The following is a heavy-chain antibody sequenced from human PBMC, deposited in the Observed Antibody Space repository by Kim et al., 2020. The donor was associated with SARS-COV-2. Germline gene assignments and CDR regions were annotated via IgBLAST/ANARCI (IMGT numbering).Heavy chain of an antibody. CDR2: ITRDGGTT. J-gene: IGHJ1*01. CDR1: GFTFGDYK. Sequence: GGSLRLSCAASGFTFGDYKMNWVRQVPGKGLEWVSLITRDGGTTFYADSVKRRFIISRDSSRHSLFLQKNALRPEDAGLYHCANERLQYFFHWGQGTLVTVSS. V-gene: IGHV3-43*01. CDR3: ANERLQYFFH. D-gene: IGHD2-15*01.